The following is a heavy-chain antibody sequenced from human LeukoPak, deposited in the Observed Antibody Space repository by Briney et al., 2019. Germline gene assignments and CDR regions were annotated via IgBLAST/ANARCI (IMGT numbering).Heavy chain of an antibody. V-gene: IGHV3-21*01. J-gene: IGHJ4*02. CDR3: ARDSVHCCIFDY. CDR1: GFTFSSYS. Sequence: GVSLRLSCAASGFTFSSYSMNWVRQAPGKGLEWVSSISSSSSYIYYADSVKGRFTISRDNAKNSLYLQMNSLRAEDTAVYYCARDSVHCCIFDYWGQGTLVTVSS. CDR2: ISSSSSYI. D-gene: IGHD5/OR15-5a*01.